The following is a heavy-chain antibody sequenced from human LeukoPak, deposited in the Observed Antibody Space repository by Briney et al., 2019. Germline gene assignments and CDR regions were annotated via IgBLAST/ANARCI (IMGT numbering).Heavy chain of an antibody. V-gene: IGHV3-23*01. Sequence: GGSLRLSCAASRFTFSTYVMNWVRQAPGKGLEWVSSVSASGASTYYADSVKGRFTISRDNSKNTLYLQMNSLRAEDTAIYYCAKDYIVGPTPDAFDIWGQGTMVTVSS. J-gene: IGHJ3*02. CDR2: VSASGAST. CDR1: RFTFSTYV. D-gene: IGHD1-26*01. CDR3: AKDYIVGPTPDAFDI.